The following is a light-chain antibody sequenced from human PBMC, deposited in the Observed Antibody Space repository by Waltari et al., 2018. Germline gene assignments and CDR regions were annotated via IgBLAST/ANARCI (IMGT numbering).Light chain of an antibody. CDR3: QQYDSFPWT. J-gene: IGKJ1*01. Sequence: DIQMTQSPSTLSAFVGDRVTITCRASQSIRSYLAWYQQRPGEAPKLLIYQASSLESGVASRFSGGGSGTEFTLTITSLQPDDFATYYCQQYDSFPWTFGQG. CDR2: QAS. CDR1: QSIRSY. V-gene: IGKV1-5*03.